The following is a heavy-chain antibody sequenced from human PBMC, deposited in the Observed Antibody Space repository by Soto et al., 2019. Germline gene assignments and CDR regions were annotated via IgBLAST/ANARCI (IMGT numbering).Heavy chain of an antibody. CDR2: IYYSGST. Sequence: SETLSLTCTVSGGSISSGGYYWSWNRQHPGTGLEWIGYIYYSGSTNYNPSLKSRVTISVDTSKNQFSLKLSSVTAADTAVYYCARLSGRGSGSAIDYWGQGTLVTVSS. D-gene: IGHD3-10*01. V-gene: IGHV4-61*08. CDR1: GGSISSGGYY. CDR3: ARLSGRGSGSAIDY. J-gene: IGHJ4*02.